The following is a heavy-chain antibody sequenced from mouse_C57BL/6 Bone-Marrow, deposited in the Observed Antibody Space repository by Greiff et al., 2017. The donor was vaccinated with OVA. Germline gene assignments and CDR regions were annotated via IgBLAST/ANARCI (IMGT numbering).Heavy chain of an antibody. CDR2: IYPGDGDT. D-gene: IGHD1-2*01. CDR3: ARERLRPFDVYFDY. J-gene: IGHJ2*01. Sequence: QVQLKQSGAELVKPGASVKISCKASGYAFSSYWMNWVKQRPGKGLEWIGQIYPGDGDTNYNGKFKGKATLTADKSSSTAYMQLSSLTSEDSAVYFCARERLRPFDVYFDYWGQGTTLTVSS. CDR1: GYAFSSYW. V-gene: IGHV1-80*01.